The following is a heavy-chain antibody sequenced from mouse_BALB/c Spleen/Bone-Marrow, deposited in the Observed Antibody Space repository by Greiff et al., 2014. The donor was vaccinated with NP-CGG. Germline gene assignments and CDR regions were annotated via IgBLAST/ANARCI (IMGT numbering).Heavy chain of an antibody. CDR1: GFTFGDYY. V-gene: IGHV5-12*02. CDR2: ISNGGGST. D-gene: IGHD2-4*01. J-gene: IGHJ3*01. Sequence: EVQLVESGGGLVQPGGSLKLSCATSGFTFGDYYMYWVRQTPEKRLEWVAYISNGGGSTYYPDTVKGRFTISRDNAKNTLYLQMSRLKSEDTAMYYCARHNYDETWFAYWGQGTLVTVSA. CDR3: ARHNYDETWFAY.